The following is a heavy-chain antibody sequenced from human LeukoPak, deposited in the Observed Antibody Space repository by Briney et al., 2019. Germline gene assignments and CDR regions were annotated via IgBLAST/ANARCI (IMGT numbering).Heavy chain of an antibody. CDR2: IIPIFGTA. CDR3: ARGPYYYDSSGSFDY. D-gene: IGHD3-22*01. J-gene: IGHJ4*02. V-gene: IGHV1-69*13. Sequence: SVKVSCKASGGTFSSYAISWVRQAPGQGLERMGGIIPIFGTANYAQKFQGRVTITADESTSTAYMELSSLRSEDTAVYYCARGPYYYDSSGSFDYWGQGTLVTVSS. CDR1: GGTFSSYA.